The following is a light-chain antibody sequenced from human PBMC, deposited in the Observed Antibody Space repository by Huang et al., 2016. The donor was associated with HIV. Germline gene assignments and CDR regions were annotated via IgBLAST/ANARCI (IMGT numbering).Light chain of an antibody. Sequence: IQMTQSPSTLSASVGDRVTVTCRASESIGSWLAWYQQKPGTAPKLLIYKASTSTSDVPSRCSGSGSGTQFSLIISSLQPDDFATYYCQQYSTSMYSFGQGTKVEIK. CDR1: ESIGSW. CDR2: KAS. J-gene: IGKJ2*01. V-gene: IGKV1-5*03. CDR3: QQYSTSMYS.